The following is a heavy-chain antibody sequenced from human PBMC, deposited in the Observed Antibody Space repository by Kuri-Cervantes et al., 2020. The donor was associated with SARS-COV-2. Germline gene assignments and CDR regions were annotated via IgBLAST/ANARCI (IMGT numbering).Heavy chain of an antibody. V-gene: IGHV4-59*01. CDR3: AKAKSIAVAGDFDY. CDR1: GGSISKNY. Sequence: SETLSLTCIVSGGSISKNYWSWIRQPPAKGLEWIGDIYKSGSIKTNPSLKTRVTISVDTSKNQLSLRVSSVTAADTAVYFCAKAKSIAVAGDFDYWGQGTLVTVSS. CDR2: IYKSGSI. D-gene: IGHD6-19*01. J-gene: IGHJ4*02.